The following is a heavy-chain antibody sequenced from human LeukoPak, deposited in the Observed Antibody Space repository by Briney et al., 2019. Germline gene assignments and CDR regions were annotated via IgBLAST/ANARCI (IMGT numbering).Heavy chain of an antibody. D-gene: IGHD5-12*01. V-gene: IGHV3-66*01. CDR2: IYSGGST. Sequence: PGGSLRLSCAASGFTFITYAMSWVRQAPGKGLEWVSVIYSGGSTYYADSVKGRFTISRDNSKNTLYLQMNSLRAEDTAVYYCARVRYSGYDYYFDYWGQGTLVTVSS. J-gene: IGHJ4*02. CDR3: ARVRYSGYDYYFDY. CDR1: GFTFITYA.